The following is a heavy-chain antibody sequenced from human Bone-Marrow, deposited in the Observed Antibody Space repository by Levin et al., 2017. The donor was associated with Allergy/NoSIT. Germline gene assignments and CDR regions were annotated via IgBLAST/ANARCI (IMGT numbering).Heavy chain of an antibody. Sequence: GGSLRLSCAASGFNFSTDNMNWVRQTPGKGLEWVSSITRRSDYMYYADSVKGRFIISRDNAKNSLFLQMNSLRVDDTAVYYCAKDRTYGILWNYGMDVWGQGTTVTVSS. D-gene: IGHD4-17*01. CDR1: GFNFSTDN. V-gene: IGHV3-21*01. CDR3: AKDRTYGILWNYGMDV. CDR2: ITRRSDYM. J-gene: IGHJ6*02.